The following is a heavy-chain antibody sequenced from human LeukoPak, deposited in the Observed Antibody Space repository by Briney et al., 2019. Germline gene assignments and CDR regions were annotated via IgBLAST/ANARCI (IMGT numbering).Heavy chain of an antibody. D-gene: IGHD4-11*01. CDR3: AGSTVIEAFDY. Sequence: SETLSLTCTVSGGSISSYYWSWIRQPPGKGLEWIGSIYYSGSTYYNPSLKSRVTISVDTSKNQFSLKLSSVTAADTAVYYCAGSTVIEAFDYWGQGTLVTVSS. J-gene: IGHJ4*02. CDR1: GGSISSYY. CDR2: IYYSGST. V-gene: IGHV4-39*07.